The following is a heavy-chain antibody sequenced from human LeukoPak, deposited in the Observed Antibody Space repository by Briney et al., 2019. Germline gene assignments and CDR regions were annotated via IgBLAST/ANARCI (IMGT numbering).Heavy chain of an antibody. CDR2: IYSGGST. J-gene: IGHJ6*02. D-gene: IGHD5-24*01. CDR3: ARWEMATITYYYYGMDV. CDR1: GFTVSSNY. V-gene: IGHV3-66*01. Sequence: PGGSLRLSCAASGFTVSSNYMSWVRQAPGKGLEWVSVIYSGGSTYYADSVKGRFTISRDNSKNTLYLQMNSLRAEDTAVYYCARWEMATITYYYYGMDVWGQGTTVTVSS.